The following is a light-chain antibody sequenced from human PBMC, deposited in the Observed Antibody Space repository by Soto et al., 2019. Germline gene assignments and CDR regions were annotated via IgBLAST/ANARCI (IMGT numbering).Light chain of an antibody. J-gene: IGLJ1*01. CDR3: SSYTSSNSYV. Sequence: QAVLTQPASVSGSPGQSITISCTGTSSDVGGYNYVSWYQQLPGKAPKLMIYQVSSRSSGVSNRFSGSKSGNTASLTLSGLQAEAEAFYYCSSYTSSNSYVFGIGTKVTVL. CDR2: QVS. V-gene: IGLV2-14*01. CDR1: SSDVGGYNY.